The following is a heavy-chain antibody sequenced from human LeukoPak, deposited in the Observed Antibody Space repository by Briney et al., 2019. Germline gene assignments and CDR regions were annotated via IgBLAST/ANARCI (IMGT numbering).Heavy chain of an antibody. CDR3: ARPLGYCSGGSCYGDAFDI. J-gene: IGHJ3*02. D-gene: IGHD2-15*01. Sequence: SETLSLTCTASGGTISSNSNYWVWMPPPPGQKLEWVVSIDDSGRTYDNPSLKSRVTISLDTSKNHFSLKLSSVTAADTAVYYCARPLGYCSGGSCYGDAFDIWGQGTMVTVSS. CDR1: GGTISSNSNY. CDR2: IDDSGRT. V-gene: IGHV4-39*02.